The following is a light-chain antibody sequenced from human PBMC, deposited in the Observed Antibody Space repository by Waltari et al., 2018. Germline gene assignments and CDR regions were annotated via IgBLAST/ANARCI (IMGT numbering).Light chain of an antibody. Sequence: QSALTQPASMSGSPGQSITVSCTRPTRHIGSHTFVPWYQQHPGKAPKLILYDVNRRPSGVSDRFSGSKSGITASLTISGLQAEDEADYYCCSYAGSTTWVFGGGTKLTVL. V-gene: IGLV2-23*02. CDR1: TRHIGSHTF. CDR2: DVN. J-gene: IGLJ3*02. CDR3: CSYAGSTTWV.